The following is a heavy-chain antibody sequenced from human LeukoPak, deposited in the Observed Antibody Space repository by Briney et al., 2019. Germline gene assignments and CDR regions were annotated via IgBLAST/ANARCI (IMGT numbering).Heavy chain of an antibody. V-gene: IGHV4-59*01. Sequence: PSETLSLTCTVSGGSISSYYWSWIRQPPGKGLEVIGYIYYSGSTNYNPSLKSRVTISVDTSKNQFSLNLSSVTAADTAVYYCARDLLSTAGYFDYWGQGTLVTVSS. CDR3: ARDLLSTAGYFDY. CDR2: IYYSGST. D-gene: IGHD6-19*01. J-gene: IGHJ4*02. CDR1: GGSISSYY.